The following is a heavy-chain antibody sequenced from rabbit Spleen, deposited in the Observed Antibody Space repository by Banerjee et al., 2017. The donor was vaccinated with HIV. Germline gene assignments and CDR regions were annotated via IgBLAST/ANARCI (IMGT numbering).Heavy chain of an antibody. CDR1: GFSFGDRDV. V-gene: IGHV1S45*01. D-gene: IGHD4-1*01. J-gene: IGHJ4*01. Sequence: QEQLVESGGGLVQPTGSLTLTCKASGFSFGDRDVMCWVRQAPGKGLEWIACINAATGKPVYATWAKGRFTISRTSSTTVTLRMTSLTAADRAAYFCARDLAGFIGWNFSLWGQGTLVTVS. CDR2: INAATGKP. CDR3: ARDLAGFIGWNFSL.